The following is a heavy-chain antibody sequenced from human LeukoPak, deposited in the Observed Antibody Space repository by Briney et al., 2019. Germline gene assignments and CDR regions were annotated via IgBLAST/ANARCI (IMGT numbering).Heavy chain of an antibody. D-gene: IGHD2-2*01. V-gene: IGHV5-51*01. CDR3: ARLPYCSSTSCYDSYYYGMDV. CDR2: IYPGDSDT. CDR1: GYSFTSYW. Sequence: GESLQISCKGSGYSFTSYWIGWVRQLPGKGLEWMGIIYPGDSDTRYSPSFQGQVTISADKSISTAYPQWSSLKASDTAMYYCARLPYCSSTSCYDSYYYGMDVWGQGTTVTVSS. J-gene: IGHJ6*02.